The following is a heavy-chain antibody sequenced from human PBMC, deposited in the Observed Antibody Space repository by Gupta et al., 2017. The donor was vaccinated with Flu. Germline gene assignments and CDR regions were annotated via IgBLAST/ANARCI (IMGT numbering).Heavy chain of an antibody. CDR1: GYTFTDYY. CDR3: AREKFCHTTSCYRYFDP. V-gene: IGHV1-2*06. D-gene: IGHD2-2*02. J-gene: IGHJ5*02. CDR2: INPHSGSR. Sequence: VQLVQSGAEVKKPGASVKVSCKASGYTFTDYYIHWVRTAPGQGLEWMGRINPHSGSRNYQQKFQGRVTITEDSSLSTAYMELSRLRSDDTAVYYCAREKFCHTTSCYRYFDPWGQGTLVTVSS.